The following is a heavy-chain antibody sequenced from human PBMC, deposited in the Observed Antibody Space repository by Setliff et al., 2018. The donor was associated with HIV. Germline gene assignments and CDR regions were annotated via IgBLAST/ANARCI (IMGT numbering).Heavy chain of an antibody. D-gene: IGHD2-21*01. CDR2: IIPLFGIT. CDR3: ARDRLGHIDRPYFDY. V-gene: IGHV1-69*05. Sequence: ASVKVSCKASGYTFTSYGISWVRQAPGQGLEWMGGIIPLFGITNYSPKFQGRVTITTDESTTTAYMDLSSLRSEDTAVYYCARDRLGHIDRPYFDYWGQGTLVTVSS. CDR1: GYTFTSYG. J-gene: IGHJ4*02.